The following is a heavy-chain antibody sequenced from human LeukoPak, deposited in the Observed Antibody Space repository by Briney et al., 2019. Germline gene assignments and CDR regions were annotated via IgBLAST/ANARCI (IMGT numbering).Heavy chain of an antibody. CDR1: GFTFSSYA. CDR3: AKLGGHPLHNYYVGV. D-gene: IGHD3-16*01. Sequence: GGSLRLSCAASGFTFSSYAMSWVRQAPGKGLEWVSAISGSGGSTCYADSVKGRFTISRDNSNNTLYLQMNSLRAEDTAVYYCAKLGGHPLHNYYVGVWGKGTTVAVSS. J-gene: IGHJ6*03. V-gene: IGHV3-23*01. CDR2: ISGSGGST.